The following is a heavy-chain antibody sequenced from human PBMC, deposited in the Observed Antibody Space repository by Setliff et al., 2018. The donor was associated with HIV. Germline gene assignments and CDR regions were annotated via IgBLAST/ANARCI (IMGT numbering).Heavy chain of an antibody. CDR1: GGSISSYY. V-gene: IGHV4-59*12. D-gene: IGHD3-10*01. Sequence: PSETLSLTCTVSGGSISSYYWSWIRQPPGKGLEWIGYIYYSGSTNYNPSLKSRVTISVDTSKNQFSLKLSSVTAADTAVYYCERSGPVWFGEPPYYFDSWGLGTLVTVSS. CDR2: IYYSGST. J-gene: IGHJ4*02. CDR3: ERSGPVWFGEPPYYFDS.